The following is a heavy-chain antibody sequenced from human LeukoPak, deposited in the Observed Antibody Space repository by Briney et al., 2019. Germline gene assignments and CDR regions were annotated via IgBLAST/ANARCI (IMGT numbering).Heavy chain of an antibody. D-gene: IGHD3-10*01. J-gene: IGHJ4*02. Sequence: GGSLRLSCAASGFAFSSYSMNWVRQAPGKGLEWVSSIRSSGESTYYADSVKGRFTISRDNSRNTVFLQMKSLTAEDTAVYYCAKEVRESAWFYFDYWGQGTLATVSS. CDR1: GFAFSSYS. CDR3: AKEVRESAWFYFDY. V-gene: IGHV3-23*01. CDR2: IRSSGEST.